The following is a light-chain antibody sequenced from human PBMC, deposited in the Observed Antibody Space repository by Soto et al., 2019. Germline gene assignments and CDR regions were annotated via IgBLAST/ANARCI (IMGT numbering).Light chain of an antibody. CDR1: QSVGDN. J-gene: IGKJ5*01. V-gene: IGKV3-15*01. CDR3: QQYNNWPIN. Sequence: VMTQSPATLSVSPGERVTLSCRSSQSVGDNLAWFQQKPGQGPRLLIYGASTRATGIPVRFSGSGSETDFNLTISSLRSEDSAVYLCQQYNNWPINFGQGIRLEI. CDR2: GAS.